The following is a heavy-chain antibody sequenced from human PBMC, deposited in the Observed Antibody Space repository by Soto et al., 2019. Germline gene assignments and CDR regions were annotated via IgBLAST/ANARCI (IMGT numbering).Heavy chain of an antibody. CDR2: INHSGST. CDR3: ARGYSYGFYYYYGMDV. CDR1: GGSFSGYY. D-gene: IGHD5-18*01. J-gene: IGHJ6*02. V-gene: IGHV4-34*01. Sequence: SETLSLTCAVYGGSFSGYYWSWIRQPPGKGLEWIGEINHSGSTNYNPSLESRVTMSVDTSKNQFSLKLSSVTAADTAVYYCARGYSYGFYYYYGMDVWGQGTTVTVSS.